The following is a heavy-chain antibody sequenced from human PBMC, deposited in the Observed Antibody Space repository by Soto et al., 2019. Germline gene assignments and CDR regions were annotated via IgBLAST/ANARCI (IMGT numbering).Heavy chain of an antibody. CDR2: VHATGTS. D-gene: IGHD4-17*01. J-gene: IGHJ5*02. CDR3: VRDGSKTLRDCFDP. CDR1: GGSMNKFY. V-gene: IGHV4-4*07. Sequence: PSETLSLTCGVSGGSMNKFYWSCLLKNAGKGLEWMVRVHATGTSDYNPSLRSRIAMSVDISKKTFSLRLRSVTAADTGVYYCVRDGSKTLRDCFDPWGQGILVTVSS.